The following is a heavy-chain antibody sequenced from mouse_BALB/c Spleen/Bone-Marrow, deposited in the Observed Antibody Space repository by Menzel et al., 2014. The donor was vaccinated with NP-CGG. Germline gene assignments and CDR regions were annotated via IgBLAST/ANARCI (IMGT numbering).Heavy chain of an antibody. J-gene: IGHJ3*01. CDR1: GFDFSRYW. Sequence: EVKLMESGGGLAQPGGSLKLFCAASGFDFSRYWMSWVRQAPGKGLEWIGEINPDSNTINYTPSLKDKFIISRDNAKNTLYLQMSKVRSEDTALYYCSRLGYYGGFAYWGQGTLVTVSA. CDR2: INPDSNTI. CDR3: SRLGYYGGFAY. D-gene: IGHD2-3*01. V-gene: IGHV4-1*02.